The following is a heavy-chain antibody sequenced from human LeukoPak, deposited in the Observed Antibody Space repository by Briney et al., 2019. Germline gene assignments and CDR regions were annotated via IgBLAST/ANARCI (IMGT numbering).Heavy chain of an antibody. D-gene: IGHD6-13*01. CDR2: FSYDGSNK. V-gene: IGHV3-30-3*01. J-gene: IGHJ3*02. Sequence: GGSLRLSCAASGITFSSYLMHWVRQAPGKGLEWVAVFSYDGSNKYYADSVKGRFTISRDNSKNTLYLQMNSLRAEDTAVYYCARWGVAAAVHDAFDIWGQGTMVTVSS. CDR3: ARWGVAAAVHDAFDI. CDR1: GITFSSYL.